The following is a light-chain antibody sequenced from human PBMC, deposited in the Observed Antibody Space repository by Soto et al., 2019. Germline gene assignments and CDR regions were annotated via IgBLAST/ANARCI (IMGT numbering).Light chain of an antibody. Sequence: DIQMTQSPSSLSSSVGDIFTITCRSSQSISSYLNWYQQKPGKAPKLLIYAASSLQSGVPSRFSGSGSGTDFTLTISSLQPEDFATYYCQQYYSYPPITFGQGTRLEIK. CDR2: AAS. CDR1: QSISSY. V-gene: IGKV1-39*01. CDR3: QQYYSYPPIT. J-gene: IGKJ5*01.